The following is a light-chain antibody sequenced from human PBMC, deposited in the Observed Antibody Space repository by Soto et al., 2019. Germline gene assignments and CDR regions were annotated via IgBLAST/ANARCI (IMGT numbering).Light chain of an antibody. J-gene: IGKJ5*01. CDR2: SAS. Sequence: IHVTQSAPPMAASVGYRVTIVCRASQDIGNWMTWYQQKPGKAPKLLIYSASTLVRGVPSRFSGSGYGTEFNLTISGLQTEDSLTYYCQQAKSFPITFGQGTRLEI. V-gene: IGKV1-12*01. CDR3: QQAKSFPIT. CDR1: QDIGNW.